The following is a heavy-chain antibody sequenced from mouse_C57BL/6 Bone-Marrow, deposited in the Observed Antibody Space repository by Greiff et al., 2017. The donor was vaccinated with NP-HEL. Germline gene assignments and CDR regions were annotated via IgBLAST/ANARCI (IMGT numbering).Heavy chain of an antibody. CDR3: AKKDGYYDTHWYFDV. J-gene: IGHJ1*03. D-gene: IGHD2-3*01. Sequence: VQLQQSGPGLVQPSQSLSITCTVSGFSLTSYGVHWVRQSPGKGLEWLGVIWRGGSTDYNAAFMSRLSITKDNSKSQVFFKMNSLQADDTAIYYCAKKDGYYDTHWYFDVWGTGTTVTVSS. CDR1: GFSLTSYG. CDR2: IWRGGST. V-gene: IGHV2-5*01.